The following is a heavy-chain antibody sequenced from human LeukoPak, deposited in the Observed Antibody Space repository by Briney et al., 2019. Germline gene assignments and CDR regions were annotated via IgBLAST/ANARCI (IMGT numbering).Heavy chain of an antibody. CDR1: GFTFSSYW. CDR2: IKQDGSEK. Sequence: GGSLRLSCAASGFTFSSYWMSWVRQAPGKGLEWVANIKQDGSEKYYVDSVKGRFTISRDNAKNSLYLEMNSLRAEDMAIYYCARDQYYDSSGHYSLIHGMDVWGQGTTVTVSS. V-gene: IGHV3-7*01. J-gene: IGHJ6*02. D-gene: IGHD3-22*01. CDR3: ARDQYYDSSGHYSLIHGMDV.